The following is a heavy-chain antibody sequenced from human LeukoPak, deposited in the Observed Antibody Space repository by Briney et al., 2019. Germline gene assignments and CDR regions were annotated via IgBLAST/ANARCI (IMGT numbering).Heavy chain of an antibody. CDR1: GFTFSSYS. V-gene: IGHV3-21*01. D-gene: IGHD6-6*01. CDR2: ISSSSSYI. Sequence: GGSLRLACAGSGFTFSSYSMNWVCQAPGKGLEGVSSISSSSSYIYYADSVRGRFTISRDNAKNSLYLQMNSLRAEDTAVYYCARGYSSSFDYWGQGTLVTVSS. J-gene: IGHJ4*02. CDR3: ARGYSSSFDY.